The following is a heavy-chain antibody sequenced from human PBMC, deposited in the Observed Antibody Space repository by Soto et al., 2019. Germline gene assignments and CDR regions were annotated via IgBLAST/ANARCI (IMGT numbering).Heavy chain of an antibody. CDR2: IYYSGST. CDR3: ARAGHNSSSEGANGVEP. CDR1: GGSISSGGYY. J-gene: IGHJ5*02. D-gene: IGHD6-6*01. V-gene: IGHV4-31*03. Sequence: TLSLTCTVSGGSISSGGYYWSWIRQHPGKGLDWIGYIYYSGSTSFNPSLKSRLTISVDTSKNQFSLQLSSVTAAHTAVYYCARAGHNSSSEGANGVEPAGQGTLVSVSS.